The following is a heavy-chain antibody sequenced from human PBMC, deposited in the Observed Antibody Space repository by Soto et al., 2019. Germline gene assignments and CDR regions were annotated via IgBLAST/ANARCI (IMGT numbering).Heavy chain of an antibody. J-gene: IGHJ4*02. CDR1: GFTFSSYG. CDR2: ISYDGNNK. CDR3: AKAYAMPSATASFDF. V-gene: IGHV3-30*18. Sequence: QVQLVESGGGLVQPGRSLRVSCAASGFTFSSYGMHWVRQAPGKGLEWVAVISYDGNNKYYTDSVKGRFSVSRDNSKNTLFLQMDSLRAEDTALYDCAKAYAMPSATASFDFCGQGTLVTVSP. D-gene: IGHD2-2*01.